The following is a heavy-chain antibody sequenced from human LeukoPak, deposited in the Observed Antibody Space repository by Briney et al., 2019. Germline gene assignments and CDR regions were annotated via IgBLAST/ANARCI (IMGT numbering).Heavy chain of an antibody. Sequence: ASVTVSCKASGYTFTSYAMHWVRQAPGQRLEWMGWINAGNGNTKYSQKFQGRVTITRDTSASTAYMELSSLRSEDTAVYYCARAYSNYYYYGMDVWGQGTTVTVSS. CDR2: INAGNGNT. D-gene: IGHD4-11*01. V-gene: IGHV1-3*01. J-gene: IGHJ6*02. CDR3: ARAYSNYYYYGMDV. CDR1: GYTFTSYA.